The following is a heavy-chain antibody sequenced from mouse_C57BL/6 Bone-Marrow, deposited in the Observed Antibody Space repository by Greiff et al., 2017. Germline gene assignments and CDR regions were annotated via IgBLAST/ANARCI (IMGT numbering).Heavy chain of an antibody. CDR3: AKGDYGYDFFDY. CDR1: GYTFTSYG. CDR2: IYPRSGNT. J-gene: IGHJ2*01. V-gene: IGHV1-81*01. D-gene: IGHD2-2*01. Sequence: QLQQSGAELARPGASVKLSCKASGYTFTSYGISWVKQRTGQGLECIGEIYPRSGNTYYNEKFKGKATLTADKYSSTADMELRSLTSEDSAVYFCAKGDYGYDFFDYWGQGTTLTVSS.